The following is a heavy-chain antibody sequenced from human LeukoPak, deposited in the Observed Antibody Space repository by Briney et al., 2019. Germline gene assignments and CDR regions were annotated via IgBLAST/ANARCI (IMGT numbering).Heavy chain of an antibody. CDR2: ISAYNGNT. J-gene: IGHJ6*02. D-gene: IGHD3-10*01. Sequence: ASVKVSCKASGYTFTSYGISWVRQAPGQGLEWMGWISAYNGNTNYAQKLQGRVTTTTDTSTSTAYMELRSLRSDDTAVYYCARDAPRSTGRYYYYGMDVWGQGTTVTVSS. V-gene: IGHV1-18*01. CDR1: GYTFTSYG. CDR3: ARDAPRSTGRYYYYGMDV.